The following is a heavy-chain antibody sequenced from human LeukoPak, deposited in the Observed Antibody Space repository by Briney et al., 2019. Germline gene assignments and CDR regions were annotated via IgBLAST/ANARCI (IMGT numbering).Heavy chain of an antibody. D-gene: IGHD6-13*01. CDR1: GFTFTSYS. CDR2: SSSSRNYI. V-gene: IGHV3-21*01. CDR3: ARGERTAAADY. Sequence: GGSLRLSCATSGFTFTSYSINWVRQAPGKGLEWVSCSSSSRNYISYADSVKGRFTVFRDNARKSLYLQMNSLRVDDTAVYYCARGERTAAADYWGQGTLVTVSS. J-gene: IGHJ4*02.